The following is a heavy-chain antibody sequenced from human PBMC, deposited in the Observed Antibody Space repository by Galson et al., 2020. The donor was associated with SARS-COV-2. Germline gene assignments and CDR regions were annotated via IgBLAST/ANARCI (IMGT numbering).Heavy chain of an antibody. V-gene: IGHV4-39*07. Sequence: SQTLSLTCIVSGASINSSNYYWGWLRQPPGKGLEWIGSIYYSGSTYYTPSLESRVTISLDTSKNQFSLNLSSVTAADTAVYFCARVGIYCNGGNCYRSYFDYWGQGTLVTVSS. CDR2: IYYSGST. J-gene: IGHJ4*02. CDR1: GASINSSNYY. D-gene: IGHD2-15*01. CDR3: ARVGIYCNGGNCYRSYFDY.